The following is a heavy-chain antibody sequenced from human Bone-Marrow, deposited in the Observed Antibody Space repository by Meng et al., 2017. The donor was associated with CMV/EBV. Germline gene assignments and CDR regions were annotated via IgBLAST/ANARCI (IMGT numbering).Heavy chain of an antibody. J-gene: IGHJ6*02. CDR1: GGSFSGYY. CDR2: INHSGST. D-gene: IGHD2-15*01. CDR3: ARGSGFFCSDGIDV. V-gene: IGHV4-34*01. Sequence: SETPCLSGAVYGGSFSGYYWSWIRQPPGKGLEWIGEINHSGSTNYNPSLKSRVTISVDTSKNQFSLKLSSVTAADTAVYYCARGSGFFCSDGIDVWGQGSTVTVSS.